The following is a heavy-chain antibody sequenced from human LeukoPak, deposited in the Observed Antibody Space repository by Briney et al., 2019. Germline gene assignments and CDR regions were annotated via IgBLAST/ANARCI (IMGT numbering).Heavy chain of an antibody. J-gene: IGHJ4*02. Sequence: GASVKVSCKASGGTFSSYAISWVRQAPGQGLEWMGWISAYNGNTNYAQKLQGRVTMTTDTSTSTAYMELRSLRSDDTAVYYCARDNHLTGYDYWGQGTLVTVSS. CDR1: GGTFSSYA. CDR3: ARDNHLTGYDY. CDR2: ISAYNGNT. D-gene: IGHD3-9*01. V-gene: IGHV1-18*01.